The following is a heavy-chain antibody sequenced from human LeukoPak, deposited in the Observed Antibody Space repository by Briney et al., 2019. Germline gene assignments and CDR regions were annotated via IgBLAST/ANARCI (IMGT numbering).Heavy chain of an antibody. D-gene: IGHD3-22*01. CDR1: GFTFSSYW. CDR2: IRSDGSST. CDR3: AKARGTVVPPFDY. V-gene: IGHV3-74*01. Sequence: GGSLRLSCAASGFTFSSYWMHWVRQAPGKGVVWVSRIRSDGSSTYYADSVKVRFTVSRDNSKNTLYLQMNSLRAEDTAVYYCAKARGTVVPPFDYWGQETLATVSS. J-gene: IGHJ4*02.